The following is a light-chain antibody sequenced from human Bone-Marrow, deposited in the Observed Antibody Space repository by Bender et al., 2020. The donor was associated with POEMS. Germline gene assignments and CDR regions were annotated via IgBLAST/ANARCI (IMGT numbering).Light chain of an antibody. CDR2: EVS. CDR3: GTWESALSLVL. CDR1: SSDIGGYNY. V-gene: IGLV2-8*01. J-gene: IGLJ3*02. Sequence: QSALTQPPSASGSPGQSVTISCTGTSSDIGGYNYVSWYQQHPGKAPKLMIYEVSKRPSGVPDRFSGSKSGPSASLAISGLQTGDEADYFCGTWESALSLVLFGGGTKLTVL.